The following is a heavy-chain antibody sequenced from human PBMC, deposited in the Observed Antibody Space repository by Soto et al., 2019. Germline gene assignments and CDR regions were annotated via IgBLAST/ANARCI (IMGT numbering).Heavy chain of an antibody. D-gene: IGHD2-15*01. CDR3: ARRWGSAADY. CDR2: IYYSGST. J-gene: IGHJ4*02. V-gene: IGHV4-59*08. CDR1: GGSISSYY. Sequence: QVQLQESGPGLVKPSETLSLTCTVSGGSISSYYWSWIRQPPGKGLEWIGYIYYSGSTNYNPSLKSRVTISVDTSKNQFSLKLSSVTAADTAVDYCARRWGSAADYWGQGTLVTVSS.